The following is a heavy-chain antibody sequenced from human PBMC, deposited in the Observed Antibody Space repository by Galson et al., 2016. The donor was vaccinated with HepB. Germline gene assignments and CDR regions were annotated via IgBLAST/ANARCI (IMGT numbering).Heavy chain of an antibody. CDR2: INHSGST. V-gene: IGHV4-34*01. D-gene: IGHD6-13*01. Sequence: ETLSLTCAVYGGSFSAYYWSWIRQPPGKGLEWIGKINHSGSTNYNPSLKSRVTISVDTSKKQFSLKLSSVTAADTAVYYCARGEPYSSRWYKLCWFDPWGQGTLVTVSS. J-gene: IGHJ5*02. CDR1: GGSFSAYY. CDR3: ARGEPYSSRWYKLCWFDP.